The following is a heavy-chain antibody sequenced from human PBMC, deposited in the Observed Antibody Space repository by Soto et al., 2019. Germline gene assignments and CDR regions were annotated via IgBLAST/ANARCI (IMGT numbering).Heavy chain of an antibody. J-gene: IGHJ4*02. V-gene: IGHV1-3*01. D-gene: IGHD2-8*01. CDR2: INAGNGNT. Sequence: ASVKVYCKASGYTFTSYAMHWVRQAPGQRLEWMGWINAGNGNTKYSQKFQGRVTITRDASASTAYMELSSLRSEDTAVYYCASCYCTNGVRASICYWGRRSLVTVSS. CDR3: ASCYCTNGVRASICY. CDR1: GYTFTSYA.